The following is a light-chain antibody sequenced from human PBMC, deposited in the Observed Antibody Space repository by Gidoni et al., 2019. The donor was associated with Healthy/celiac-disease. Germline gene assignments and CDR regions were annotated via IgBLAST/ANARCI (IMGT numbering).Light chain of an antibody. CDR1: QSVSSSY. CDR3: QQYCSSPRGT. J-gene: IGKJ1*01. Sequence: EIVLTQSPGTLSLSPGERATLSCRASQSVSSSYLAWYQQKPGQAPRLLIYGASSSATGLPHGISGSGSGTDFTLTISRLEPEDFAVVYCQQYCSSPRGTFGQGTKVEIK. V-gene: IGKV3-20*01. CDR2: GAS.